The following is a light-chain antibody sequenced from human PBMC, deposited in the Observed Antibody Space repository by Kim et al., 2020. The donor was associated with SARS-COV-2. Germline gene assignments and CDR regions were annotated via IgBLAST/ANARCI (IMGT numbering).Light chain of an antibody. J-gene: IGKJ3*01. CDR3: QQRSNWPPT. V-gene: IGKV3-11*01. Sequence: EIVLTQSPATLSLSPGERATLSCRASQSVSSSLAWYQQKPGQAPRLLIYDASNMATGIPARFSGSGSGTDFTLTISSLEPEDFAVYYCQQRSNWPPTFGPGTKVDIK. CDR1: QSVSSS. CDR2: DAS.